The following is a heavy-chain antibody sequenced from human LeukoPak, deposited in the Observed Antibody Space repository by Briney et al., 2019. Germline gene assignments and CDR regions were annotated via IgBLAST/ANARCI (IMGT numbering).Heavy chain of an antibody. V-gene: IGHV3-53*01. Sequence: GGSLRLSCAASGFTVSSNYMSWVRQAPGKGLEWVSVIYSGGSTYYADSVKGRFTISRDNSKNTLYLQMNSLRAEDTAVYYCASGDGYNLPEYFQHWGQGTLVTVSS. CDR2: IYSGGST. J-gene: IGHJ1*01. CDR1: GFTVSSNY. D-gene: IGHD5-24*01. CDR3: ASGDGYNLPEYFQH.